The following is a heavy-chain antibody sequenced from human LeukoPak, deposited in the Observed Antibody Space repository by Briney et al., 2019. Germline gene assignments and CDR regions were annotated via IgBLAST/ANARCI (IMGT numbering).Heavy chain of an antibody. D-gene: IGHD2-15*01. Sequence: PSETLSLTCTVSGGSISGYYWSWIRQPPGKGLEWIGHIYYSGITNYNPSLKSRVTISVDTSKNHFSLKLSSVTAADTAVYYCAREPCSGGSCYWFDYWGQGTLVTVSS. CDR2: IYYSGIT. CDR3: AREPCSGGSCYWFDY. V-gene: IGHV4-59*01. J-gene: IGHJ4*02. CDR1: GGSISGYY.